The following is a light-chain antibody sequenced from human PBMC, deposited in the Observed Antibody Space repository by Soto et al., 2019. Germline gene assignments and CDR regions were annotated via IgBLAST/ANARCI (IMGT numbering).Light chain of an antibody. J-gene: IGKJ3*01. Sequence: EIVWTQSPGTLSLSPGERATLSCRASQSFSTSYLALYQHKPGQAPRHLTYNTFTRATGIPDRFTGSGSGTDFTLTISRLEPEDFAVYYCQQYGDSPITSGPETNAAIK. CDR2: NTF. CDR1: QSFSTSY. V-gene: IGKV3-20*01. CDR3: QQYGDSPIT.